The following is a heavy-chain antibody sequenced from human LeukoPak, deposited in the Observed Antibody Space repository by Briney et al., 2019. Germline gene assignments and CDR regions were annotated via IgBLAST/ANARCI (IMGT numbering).Heavy chain of an antibody. CDR3: ARALDHYYDGGGYAY. CDR2: ISSSSSYI. J-gene: IGHJ4*02. CDR1: GFTFSSYS. D-gene: IGHD3-22*01. V-gene: IGHV3-21*01. Sequence: GGSLRLSCAASGFTFSSYSMNWVRQAPGKGLEWVSSISSSSSYIYYADSVKGRFTISRDNAKNSLYLQMNSLRAEDTAVYYCARALDHYYDGGGYAYWGQGTLVTVSS.